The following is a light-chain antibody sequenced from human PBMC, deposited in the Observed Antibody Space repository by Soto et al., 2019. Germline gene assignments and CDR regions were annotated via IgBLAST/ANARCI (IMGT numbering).Light chain of an antibody. CDR3: QQYGSSPQT. CDR1: QSVSSSY. CDR2: DAS. Sequence: EIVLTQSPGTLSLSPGDRATLSCRASQSVSSSYLAWYQQKAGQAPRLLIYDASSRASGITDRFSGSGSGTDFSLTISRLEPEDFAVYYCQQYGSSPQTFGQGTKVEIK. V-gene: IGKV3-20*01. J-gene: IGKJ1*01.